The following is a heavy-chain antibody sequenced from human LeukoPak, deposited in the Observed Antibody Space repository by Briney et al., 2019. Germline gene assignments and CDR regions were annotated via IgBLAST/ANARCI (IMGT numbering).Heavy chain of an antibody. V-gene: IGHV3-21*04. CDR1: GFTFSSSA. J-gene: IGHJ4*02. Sequence: GGSLRLSCAASGFTFSSSAMNWVRQAPGKGLEWVSSINNVGSHIYYADSVKGRFTISRDNAKNSLYLQMNSLRAEDTALYYCAKDGNPYSGSYYDFDYWGQGTLVTVSS. CDR3: AKDGNPYSGSYYDFDY. D-gene: IGHD1-26*01. CDR2: INNVGSHI.